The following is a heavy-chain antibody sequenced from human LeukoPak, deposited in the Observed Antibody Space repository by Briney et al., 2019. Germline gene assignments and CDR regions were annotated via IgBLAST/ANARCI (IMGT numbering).Heavy chain of an antibody. J-gene: IGHJ4*02. V-gene: IGHV3-48*01. D-gene: IGHD6-25*01. CDR3: ARGRTAADY. CDR2: ISSSSSII. CDR1: GFTFSSYN. Sequence: PGGSLRLSCAASGFTFSSYNMNWVRQAPGKGLEWVSYISSSSSIIYYADSVKGRSTISRDNAKNSLHLQMNSLRAEDTAVYYCARGRTAADYWGQGTQVTVSS.